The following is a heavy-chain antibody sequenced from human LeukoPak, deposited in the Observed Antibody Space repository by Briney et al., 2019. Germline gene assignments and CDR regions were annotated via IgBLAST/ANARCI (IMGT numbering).Heavy chain of an antibody. D-gene: IGHD3-22*01. CDR3: ARTYYYDSSGYYPSFGY. Sequence: PSETLSLTCAVYGGSFSGYYWSWVRQPPGKGLEWIGEINHSGSTNYNPSLKSRVTISVDTSKNQFSLKLSSVTAADTAVYYCARTYYYDSSGYYPSFGYWGQGTLVTVSS. J-gene: IGHJ4*02. CDR2: INHSGST. CDR1: GGSFSGYY. V-gene: IGHV4-34*01.